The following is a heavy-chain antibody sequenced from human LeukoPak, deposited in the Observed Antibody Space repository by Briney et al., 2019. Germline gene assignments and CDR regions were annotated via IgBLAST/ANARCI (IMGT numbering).Heavy chain of an antibody. D-gene: IGHD3-22*01. CDR3: AREYNYYDSSGWDAFEI. CDR1: GGSISTYY. Sequence: SETLSLTCTVSGGSISTYYWNWIRQPPGKGLEWIGYIYYSGSTNYNPSLTGRVTISVDTSKNQFSLKLSSVTAADTAVYYCAREYNYYDSSGWDAFEIWGQGTMVTLSS. CDR2: IYYSGST. J-gene: IGHJ3*02. V-gene: IGHV4-59*01.